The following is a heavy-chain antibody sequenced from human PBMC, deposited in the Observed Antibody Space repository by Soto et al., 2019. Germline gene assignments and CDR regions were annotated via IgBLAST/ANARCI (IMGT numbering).Heavy chain of an antibody. CDR3: PSGGSGSYHNPYYFDN. V-gene: IGHV4-59*01. J-gene: IGHJ4*01. Sequence: SETLSLTCTVSGGSISSYYWSWIRQPPGKGLDWTGYIYYSGSTNNNPALKSRVTISVDPSKNHCSLKLSSVTAADTAVHYCPSGGSGSYHNPYYFDNVDQGTLLAVSS. D-gene: IGHD3-10*01. CDR2: IYYSGST. CDR1: GGSISSYY.